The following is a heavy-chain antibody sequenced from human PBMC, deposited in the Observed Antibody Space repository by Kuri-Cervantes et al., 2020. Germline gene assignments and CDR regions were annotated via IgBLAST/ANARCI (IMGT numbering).Heavy chain of an antibody. V-gene: IGHV3-30*03. J-gene: IGHJ4*02. D-gene: IGHD6-13*01. Sequence: GGSLRLSCAASGFTFSSYGMHWVRQAPGKGLEWVAVISYDGSNKYYADSVKGRFTISRDNAKNTLYLQMNSLRAEDTAVYFCARGPVGDWYPDYWGQGTLVTVSS. CDR2: ISYDGSNK. CDR1: GFTFSSYG. CDR3: ARGPVGDWYPDY.